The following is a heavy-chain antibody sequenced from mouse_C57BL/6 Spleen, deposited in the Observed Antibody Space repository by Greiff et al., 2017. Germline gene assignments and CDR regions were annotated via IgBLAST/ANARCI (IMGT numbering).Heavy chain of an antibody. Sequence: VQLQQSGAELVKPGASVKISCKASGYAFSSYWMNWVKQRPGKGLEWIGQIYPGDGDTNYNGKFKGKATLTADKSSSTAYMQLSSLTSEDSAVYFCASGVWTGACFAYWGQGTLVTVSA. CDR2: IYPGDGDT. CDR3: ASGVWTGACFAY. V-gene: IGHV1-80*01. J-gene: IGHJ3*01. CDR1: GYAFSSYW.